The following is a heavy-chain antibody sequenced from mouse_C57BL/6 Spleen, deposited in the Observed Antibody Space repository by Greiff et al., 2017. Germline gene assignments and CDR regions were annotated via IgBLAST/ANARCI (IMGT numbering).Heavy chain of an antibody. CDR1: GYTFTSYW. CDR3: TRGAYYYGSSYVND. D-gene: IGHD1-1*01. Sequence: EVKVVESGTVLARPGASVKMSCKTSGYTFTSYWMHWVKQRPGQGLEWIGAIYPGNSDTSYNQKFKGKAKMTAVTSASTADMELSSLTNEDSAVYYCTRGAYYYGSSYVNDWGQGTTRTVSS. J-gene: IGHJ2*01. CDR2: IYPGNSDT. V-gene: IGHV1-5*01.